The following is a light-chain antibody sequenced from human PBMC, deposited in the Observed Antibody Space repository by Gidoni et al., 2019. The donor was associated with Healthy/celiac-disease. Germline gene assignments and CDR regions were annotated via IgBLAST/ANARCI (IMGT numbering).Light chain of an antibody. CDR3: QAWDSSTAGGV. CDR2: QDS. Sequence: SYELTQPPSVSVSPGQTASITCSGDKLGDKYACWYQQKPGQSPVLVIYQDSKRPSGNPDRFSGSNSGNTATLTISGTQAMDEADYYCQAWDSSTAGGVFGGGTKLTVL. CDR1: KLGDKY. V-gene: IGLV3-1*01. J-gene: IGLJ2*01.